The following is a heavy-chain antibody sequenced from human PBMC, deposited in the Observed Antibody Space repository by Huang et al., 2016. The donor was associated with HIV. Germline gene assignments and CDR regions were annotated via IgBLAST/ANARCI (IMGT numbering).Heavy chain of an antibody. Sequence: QVQLQQWGAGLLKPSETLSLTCAVYGGSFSGYNWNWIRQSPGKGLEWIGEVNHSGNTTYNPSLKSRVTISVDTSKNQFSLKLSSVTAADTAVYYCARGTAAAHSDYWGQGTLVTVYS. V-gene: IGHV4-34*01. CDR3: ARGTAAAHSDY. D-gene: IGHD6-13*01. CDR1: GGSFSGYN. CDR2: VNHSGNT. J-gene: IGHJ4*02.